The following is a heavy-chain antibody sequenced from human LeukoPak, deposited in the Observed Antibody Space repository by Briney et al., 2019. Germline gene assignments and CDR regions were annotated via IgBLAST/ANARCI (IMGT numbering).Heavy chain of an antibody. CDR3: ARDLTSNVAVTEYHYYAMDV. CDR1: DFSFTSYG. D-gene: IGHD6-19*01. Sequence: ASVKLSCKASDFSFTSYGMSWVRQAPGQGLEWMGWISAYNGSTKYAQKLQGRVTMTTDTSTGTAYMELRSLRPDDTAVYYCARDLTSNVAVTEYHYYAMDVWGQGTTVTVSS. J-gene: IGHJ6*02. CDR2: ISAYNGST. V-gene: IGHV1-18*01.